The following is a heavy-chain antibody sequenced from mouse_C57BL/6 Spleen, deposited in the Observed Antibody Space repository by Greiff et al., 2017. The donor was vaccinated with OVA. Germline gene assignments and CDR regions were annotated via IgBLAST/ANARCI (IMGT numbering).Heavy chain of an antibody. Sequence: QVQLQQSGPELVKPGASVKISCKASGYAFSSSWKNWVKQRPGKGLEWIGRIYPGDGDTNYNGKFKGKATLTADKSSSTAYMQLSSLTSEDSAVYFCARLTSPYYAMDHWGQGTSVTVSS. CDR2: IYPGDGDT. J-gene: IGHJ4*01. CDR3: ARLTSPYYAMDH. CDR1: GYAFSSSW. V-gene: IGHV1-82*01.